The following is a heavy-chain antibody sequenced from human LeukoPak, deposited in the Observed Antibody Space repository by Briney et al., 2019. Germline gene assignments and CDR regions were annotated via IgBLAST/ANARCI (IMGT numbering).Heavy chain of an antibody. CDR1: GFTFSSYS. D-gene: IGHD3-10*01. J-gene: IGHJ4*02. Sequence: GGSLRLSCAAPGFTFSSYSMNWVRQAPGKGLEWVSSITSSSTYIYYADSVKGRFTISRDNAKNSLYLQMNSLRAEDTAVYYCARGSSGSYYTLFDYWGQGTLVTVSS. V-gene: IGHV3-21*01. CDR2: ITSSSTYI. CDR3: ARGSSGSYYTLFDY.